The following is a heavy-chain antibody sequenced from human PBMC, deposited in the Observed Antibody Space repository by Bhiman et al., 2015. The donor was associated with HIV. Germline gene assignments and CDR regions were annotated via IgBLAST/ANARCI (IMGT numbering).Heavy chain of an antibody. V-gene: IGHV3-9*01. D-gene: IGHD3-22*01. Sequence: EVQLVESGGGLVQPGRSLRLSCAASGFTFGDYAMHWVRQAPGKGLEWVSGISWNSGRLGYADSVKGRFTISRDNAKNSLYLQMNSLRAEDTALYYCAKDLKYYYDRGSFDSWGQGTLVSVSS. CDR2: ISWNSGRL. J-gene: IGHJ4*02. CDR1: GFTFGDYA. CDR3: AKDLKYYYDRGSFDS.